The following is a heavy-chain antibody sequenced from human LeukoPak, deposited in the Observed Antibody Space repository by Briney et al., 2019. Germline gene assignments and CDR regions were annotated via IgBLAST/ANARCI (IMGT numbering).Heavy chain of an antibody. Sequence: PGGSLRLSCAASGFTFSSYAMSWVRQPPGKGLEWIGSIYYSGSTYYNPSLKSRVTISVDTSKNQFSLKLSSVTAADTAVYYCARSSLRYFDWLGDPFDYWGQGTLVTVSS. J-gene: IGHJ4*02. CDR3: ARSSLRYFDWLGDPFDY. CDR2: IYYSGST. D-gene: IGHD3-9*01. CDR1: GFTFSSYA. V-gene: IGHV4-38-2*01.